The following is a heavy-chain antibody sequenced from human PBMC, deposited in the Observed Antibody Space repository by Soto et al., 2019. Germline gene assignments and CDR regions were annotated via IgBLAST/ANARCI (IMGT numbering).Heavy chain of an antibody. D-gene: IGHD2-15*01. CDR1: GYTFTSYG. Sequence: QVQLVQSGAEVKKPGASVNVSCKASGYTFTSYGITWVRQAPGQGLEWMGWISAYNGNTNYAQKVQGRVTMTTDTSTSTAYMELRSLRSDDTAVYYCARDGRYCSGGSCSTTHYYYGMDVWGQGTTVTVSS. CDR3: ARDGRYCSGGSCSTTHYYYGMDV. CDR2: ISAYNGNT. V-gene: IGHV1-18*04. J-gene: IGHJ6*02.